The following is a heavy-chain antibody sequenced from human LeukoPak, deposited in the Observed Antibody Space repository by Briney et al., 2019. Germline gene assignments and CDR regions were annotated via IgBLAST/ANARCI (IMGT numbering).Heavy chain of an antibody. CDR3: ARGGVLLKAFDI. V-gene: IGHV4-59*02. J-gene: IGHJ3*02. CDR2: IYYSGST. D-gene: IGHD3-10*01. CDR1: GGSVSSYY. Sequence: SETLSLICTVSGGSVSSYYWSWIRQPPGKGLEWIGYIYYSGSTNYNPSLKSRVTISVDTSKNQFSLKLSSVPAADTAVYYCARGGVLLKAFDIWGQGTMVTVSS.